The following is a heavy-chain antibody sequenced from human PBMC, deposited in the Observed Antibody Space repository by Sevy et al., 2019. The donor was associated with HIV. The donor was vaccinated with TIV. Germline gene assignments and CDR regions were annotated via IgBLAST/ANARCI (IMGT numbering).Heavy chain of an antibody. J-gene: IGHJ5*02. CDR3: ARDQEDIIRGWFDP. CDR2: SSSSGSTI. Sequence: GGSLRLSCAASGFTFSDYYMSWIRQAPGKGLEWVSYSSSSGSTIYYADSVKGRFTISRDNAKNSLYLQMNSLRAEDTAVYYCARDQEDIIRGWFDPWGQGTLVTVSS. CDR1: GFTFSDYY. V-gene: IGHV3-11*01. D-gene: IGHD3-10*01.